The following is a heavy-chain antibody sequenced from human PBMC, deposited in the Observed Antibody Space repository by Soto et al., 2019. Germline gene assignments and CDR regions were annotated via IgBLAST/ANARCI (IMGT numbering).Heavy chain of an antibody. Sequence: QVHLVQSGAEVRKPGASVKVSCKASGYTFTSYTMHWVRQAPGQRLEWMGWINAGNGNTKYSQKFQGRVTITRDTSANTAYMELSSLRSEDTAVYYCARGLNGYLRYFDYWGQGTLVTVSS. CDR2: INAGNGNT. V-gene: IGHV1-3*01. J-gene: IGHJ4*02. D-gene: IGHD5-18*01. CDR3: ARGLNGYLRYFDY. CDR1: GYTFTSYT.